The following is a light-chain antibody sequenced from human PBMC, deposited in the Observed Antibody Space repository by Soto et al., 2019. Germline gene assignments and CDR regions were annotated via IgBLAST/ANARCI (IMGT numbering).Light chain of an antibody. CDR1: QNVSSSY. CDR3: QQYGSSPYT. CDR2: DAS. V-gene: IGKV3-20*01. Sequence: EIVLTQSPGTLSLCPGERATLSCRASQNVSSSYLAWYQQKPGQAPRLLIYDASSRATGIPDRFSGSGSGTDFTLTISRLEPEDFAVYFCQQYGSSPYTFGQGTKLEIK. J-gene: IGKJ2*01.